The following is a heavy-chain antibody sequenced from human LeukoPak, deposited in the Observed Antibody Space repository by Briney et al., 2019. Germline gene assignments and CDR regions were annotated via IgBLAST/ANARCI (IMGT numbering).Heavy chain of an antibody. D-gene: IGHD3-10*01. CDR2: IYHSGST. CDR3: ARDLWGSGIDN. CDR1: GGSISSSSYY. V-gene: IGHV4-39*07. Sequence: SETLSLTCTVSGGSISSSSYYWGWIRQPPGKGLEWIGSIYHSGSTYYNPSLKSRVTISVDTSKNQFSLKLSSVTAADTAVYYCARDLWGSGIDNWGQGTLVTVSS. J-gene: IGHJ4*02.